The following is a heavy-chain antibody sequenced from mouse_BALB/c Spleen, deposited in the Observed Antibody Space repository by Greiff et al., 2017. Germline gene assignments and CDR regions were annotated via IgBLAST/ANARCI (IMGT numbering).Heavy chain of an antibody. CDR1: GFTFSSFG. CDR3: ARGGYYCDY. J-gene: IGHJ2*01. V-gene: IGHV5-17*02. Sequence: DVKLVESGGGLVQPGGSRKLSCAASGFTFSSFGMHWVRPAPEKGLEWVAYISSGSSTIYYADTVKGRFTISRDNPKNTLFLQMTSLRSEDTAMYYCARGGYYCDYWGQGTTLTVSA. CDR2: ISSGSSTI.